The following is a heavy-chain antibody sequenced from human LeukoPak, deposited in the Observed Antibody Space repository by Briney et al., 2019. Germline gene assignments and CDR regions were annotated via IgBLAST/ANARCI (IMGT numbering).Heavy chain of an antibody. CDR1: GYSFTSYW. J-gene: IGHJ6*03. V-gene: IGHV5-51*01. Sequence: GESLKISCKGSGYSFTSYWIGWVRQMPGKGLEWMGIIYPGDSDTRYSPSFQGQVTISADESISTAYLQWSSLKASDTAMYYCARAHGSGSYYNQLPAYYMDVWGKGTTVTVSS. CDR2: IYPGDSDT. CDR3: ARAHGSGSYYNQLPAYYMDV. D-gene: IGHD3-10*01.